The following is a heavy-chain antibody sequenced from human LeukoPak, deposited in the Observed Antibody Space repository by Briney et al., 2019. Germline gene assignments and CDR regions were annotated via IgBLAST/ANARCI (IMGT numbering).Heavy chain of an antibody. D-gene: IGHD3-10*01. CDR3: ARDQYYDSGTYSYYYMDV. Sequence: GRSLRLSCAASGFIVSSNYMNWVRHAPGKGLEWVSVIYSGGRTFYADSVRGRFTISRDNSKNTLFLQMNSLRAEDKAVYYWARDQYYDSGTYSYYYMDVWGKGTTVSVSS. V-gene: IGHV3-53*01. J-gene: IGHJ6*03. CDR1: GFIVSSNY. CDR2: IYSGGRT.